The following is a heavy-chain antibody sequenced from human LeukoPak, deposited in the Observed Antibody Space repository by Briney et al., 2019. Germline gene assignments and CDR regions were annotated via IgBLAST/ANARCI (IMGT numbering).Heavy chain of an antibody. CDR3: ARDRPSLYCASTSCALDY. J-gene: IGHJ4*02. CDR1: GFILSSYS. V-gene: IGHV3-21*01. Sequence: GGSLRLTCAASGFILSSYSMNWVRQAPGKGLEWVSSISSSSSYVDYADSVTGRFTISRDNGKNSLYLQMDSLTAEDTAVYYCARDRPSLYCASTSCALDYWGQGTQVTVSS. CDR2: ISSSSSYV. D-gene: IGHD2-2*01.